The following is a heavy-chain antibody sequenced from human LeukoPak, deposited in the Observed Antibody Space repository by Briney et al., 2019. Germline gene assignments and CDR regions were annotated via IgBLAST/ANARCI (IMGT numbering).Heavy chain of an antibody. D-gene: IGHD2-2*01. CDR1: GGSISSYY. J-gene: IGHJ6*03. Sequence: SETLSLTCTVSGGSISSYYWSWIRQPPGKGLEWIGYIYYSGSTNYNPSLKSRVTISVDTSKNQFSLKLSSVTAADTAVYYCARDQVPAADMVYYYYYYMDVWGKGTTVTVSS. CDR3: ARDQVPAADMVYYYYYYMDV. V-gene: IGHV4-59*12. CDR2: IYYSGST.